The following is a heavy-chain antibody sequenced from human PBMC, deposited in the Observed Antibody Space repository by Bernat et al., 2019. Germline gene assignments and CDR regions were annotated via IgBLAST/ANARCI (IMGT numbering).Heavy chain of an antibody. D-gene: IGHD5-12*01. CDR1: GGSISTYY. CDR2: IFYSGST. CDR3: ARDGGYNGDVDFDY. V-gene: IGHV4-59*01. Sequence: QVQLQESGPGLVKPSETLSLTCTVSGGSISTYYWNWIRQPPGKGLEWIGYIFYSGSTNYNPSLKSRVTISVDTSRKQFSLKLSSVTAADTGVYYCARDGGYNGDVDFDYWGQGTLVTVSS. J-gene: IGHJ4*02.